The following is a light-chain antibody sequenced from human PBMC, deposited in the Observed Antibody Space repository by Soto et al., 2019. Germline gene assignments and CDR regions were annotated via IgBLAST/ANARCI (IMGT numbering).Light chain of an antibody. CDR2: AAS. CDR3: LRYNSAPLT. J-gene: IGKJ4*01. CDR1: QDISSY. V-gene: IGKV1-27*01. Sequence: DIQMTQSPSSLSASVGDRVTITCRASQDISSYLAWYQQKPGKVPKLLIYAASTLYSGVPSRFSGSGSGTDFTLTISSLQPEDVATYYCLRYNSAPLTFGGGTKVEIK.